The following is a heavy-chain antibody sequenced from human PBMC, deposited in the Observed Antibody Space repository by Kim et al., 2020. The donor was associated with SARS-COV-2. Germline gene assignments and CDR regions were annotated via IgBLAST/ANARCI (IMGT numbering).Heavy chain of an antibody. Sequence: ATADGASVKGRFTIYRDDSKNTAYLQMNSLRAEDTAVYYCTSLTATGENYWGRGTLVTVSS. V-gene: IGHV3-73*01. CDR3: TSLTATGENY. D-gene: IGHD1-1*01. J-gene: IGHJ4*02. CDR2: AT.